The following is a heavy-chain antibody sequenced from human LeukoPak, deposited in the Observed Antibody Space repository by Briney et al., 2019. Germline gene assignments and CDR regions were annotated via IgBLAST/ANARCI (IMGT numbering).Heavy chain of an antibody. J-gene: IGHJ4*02. Sequence: SETLSLTCTVSGGSISSSSYYWGWIRQPPGKGLEWIGSIYYSGSTNYNPSLKSRVTISVDTSKNQFSLKLSSVTAADTAVYYCARGGPRILVVRYYFDYWGQGTLVTVSS. CDR2: IYYSGST. CDR3: ARGGPRILVVRYYFDY. D-gene: IGHD3-22*01. V-gene: IGHV4-39*07. CDR1: GGSISSSSYY.